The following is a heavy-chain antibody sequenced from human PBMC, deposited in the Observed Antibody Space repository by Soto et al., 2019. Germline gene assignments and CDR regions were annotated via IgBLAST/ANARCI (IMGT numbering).Heavy chain of an antibody. CDR2: IYYSGTT. J-gene: IGHJ4*02. D-gene: IGHD3-10*01. CDR1: GGSISGYY. Sequence: PSETLSLTCTVSGGSISGYYWSWIRQPPGKGLEWIGYIYYSGTTSYNPSLNSRVTMSVDTSKNQFSLKVNSVTAVDTAVYYCARESYYGSGATVVAYWGQGTLVTVSS. V-gene: IGHV4-59*01. CDR3: ARESYYGSGATVVAY.